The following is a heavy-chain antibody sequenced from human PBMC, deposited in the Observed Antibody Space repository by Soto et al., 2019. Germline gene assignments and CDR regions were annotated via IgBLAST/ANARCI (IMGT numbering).Heavy chain of an antibody. D-gene: IGHD6-13*01. CDR2: ISYDGSNK. V-gene: IGHV3-30*18. CDR1: GFTFSSYG. CDR3: AKVGAAADYFDY. J-gene: IGHJ4*02. Sequence: GGSLRLSCAASGFTFSSYGMHWVRQAPGKGLEWVAVISYDGSNKYYADSVKGRFTISRDNSKNTLYLQMNSLRAEDTAVYYCAKVGAAADYFDYWGQGTLVTVSS.